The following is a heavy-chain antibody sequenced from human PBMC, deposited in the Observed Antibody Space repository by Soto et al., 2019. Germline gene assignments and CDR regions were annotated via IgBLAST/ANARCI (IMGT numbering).Heavy chain of an antibody. CDR2: IYSGGST. Sequence: EGSLRLSCAASGFTVSSNYMSWVRQAPGKGLEWVSVIYSGGSTYYADSVKGRFTISRDNSKNTLYLQMNSLRAEDTAVYYCARDFLYCSGGSCYSWNAFDIWGQGTMVTVSS. V-gene: IGHV3-66*01. J-gene: IGHJ3*02. D-gene: IGHD2-15*01. CDR3: ARDFLYCSGGSCYSWNAFDI. CDR1: GFTVSSNY.